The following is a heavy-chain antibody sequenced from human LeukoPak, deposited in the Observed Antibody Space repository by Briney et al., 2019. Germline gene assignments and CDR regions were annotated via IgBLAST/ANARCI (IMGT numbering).Heavy chain of an antibody. V-gene: IGHV4-59*12. D-gene: IGHD6-13*01. CDR3: ARAHSSSWYWFDP. Sequence: SETLSLTCTVSGGSISSYYWSWIRQPPGKGLEWIGYIYHSGSTYYNPSLKSRVTISVDRSKNQFSLKLSSVTAADTAVYYCARAHSSSWYWFDPWGQGTLVTVSS. CDR1: GGSISSYY. J-gene: IGHJ5*02. CDR2: IYHSGST.